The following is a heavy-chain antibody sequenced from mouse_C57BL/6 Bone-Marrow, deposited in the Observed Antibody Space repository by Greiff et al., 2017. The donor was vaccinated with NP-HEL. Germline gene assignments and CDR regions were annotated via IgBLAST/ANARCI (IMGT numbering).Heavy chain of an antibody. V-gene: IGHV1-55*01. CDR2: IYPGSGST. CDR3: ASESWFAY. Sequence: VQLQQPGAELVRPGSSVKLSCKASGYTFTSYWMHWVKQRPIQGLEWIGDIYPGSGSTNYNEKFKSKATLTVDTSSSTAYMQLSSLTSEDSAVYYCASESWFAYWGQGTLVTVSA. CDR1: GYTFTSYW. J-gene: IGHJ3*01.